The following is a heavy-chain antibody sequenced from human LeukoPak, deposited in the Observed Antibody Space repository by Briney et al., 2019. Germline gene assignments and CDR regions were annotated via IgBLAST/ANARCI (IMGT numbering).Heavy chain of an antibody. J-gene: IGHJ4*02. CDR2: MYSTGSN. CDR3: ARGALDPATVTNYFEY. D-gene: IGHD4-17*01. Sequence: SETLSLTCTVSGGSISGYFWTWIRQPAGKGLEWIGRMYSTGSNNYNPSLKSRVTMSLDTSKNHFSLNLTSVTAADTAVYYCARGALDPATVTNYFEYWGQGTLVTVSS. CDR1: GGSISGYF. V-gene: IGHV4-4*07.